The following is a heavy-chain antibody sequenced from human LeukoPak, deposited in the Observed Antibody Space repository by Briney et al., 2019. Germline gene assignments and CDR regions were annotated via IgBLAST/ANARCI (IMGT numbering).Heavy chain of an antibody. Sequence: GGSLRLSCAASGFTFSSYSMNWVRQAPGKGLEWVSSISSSSSYVYYADSVKGRFTISRDNAKNSLYLQMNSLRAEDTAVYYCARDPYDYGGNSYYFDYWGQGTLVTVSS. CDR1: GFTFSSYS. CDR2: ISSSSSYV. CDR3: ARDPYDYGGNSYYFDY. V-gene: IGHV3-21*01. D-gene: IGHD4-23*01. J-gene: IGHJ4*02.